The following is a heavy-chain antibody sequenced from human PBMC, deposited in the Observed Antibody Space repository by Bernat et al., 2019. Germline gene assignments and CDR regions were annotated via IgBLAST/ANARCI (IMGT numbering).Heavy chain of an antibody. J-gene: IGHJ6*03. CDR3: ASVDSGSYYTSCYYMDV. CDR2: IIPIFGTA. Sequence: QVQLVQSGAEVKKPGSSVKVSCKASGGTFSSYAISWVRQAPGQWLEWMGGIIPIFGTANYAQKFQGRVTITADESTSTAYMELSSLRSEDTAVYYCASVDSGSYYTSCYYMDVWGKGTTVTVSS. V-gene: IGHV1-69*01. D-gene: IGHD6-6*01. CDR1: GGTFSSYA.